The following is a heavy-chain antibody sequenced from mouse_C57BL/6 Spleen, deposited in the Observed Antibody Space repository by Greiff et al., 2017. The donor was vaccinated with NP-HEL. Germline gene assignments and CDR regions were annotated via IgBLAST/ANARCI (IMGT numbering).Heavy chain of an antibody. D-gene: IGHD2-4*01. J-gene: IGHJ3*01. CDR3: AKVYDYDVSCAY. V-gene: IGHV5-17*01. CDR1: GFTFSDYG. CDR2: ISSGSSTI. Sequence: DVKLVESGGGLVKPGGSLKLSCAASGFTFSDYGIHWVRQAPEKGLEWVAYISSGSSTIYYADTVKGRFTISRDNAKNTLFLQMTSLRSEDTAMYYCAKVYDYDVSCAYWGQGTLVTVSA.